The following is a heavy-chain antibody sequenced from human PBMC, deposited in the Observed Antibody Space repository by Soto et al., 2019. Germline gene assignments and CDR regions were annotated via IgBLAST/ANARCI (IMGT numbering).Heavy chain of an antibody. V-gene: IGHV4-4*02. CDR3: ARVAVAGTRFDY. CDR1: GGSINSNNW. J-gene: IGHJ4*02. Sequence: QVQLQESGPGLVKPSGTLSLTCAVSGGSINSNNWWSWVRQPPGKGLEWIGEIYHSGSTNYNPSLKSRVPISVDKSTNQFSLKLSSVTAADTAVYYCARVAVAGTRFDYWGQGTLVTVSS. CDR2: IYHSGST. D-gene: IGHD6-19*01.